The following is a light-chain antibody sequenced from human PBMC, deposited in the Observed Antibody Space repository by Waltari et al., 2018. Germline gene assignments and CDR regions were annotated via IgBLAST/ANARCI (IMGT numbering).Light chain of an antibody. J-gene: IGLJ3*02. CDR1: SSDVGGYNY. CDR3: YSFAGSSKWV. Sequence: QSALTQPPSASGSPGQSVTISCTGTSSDVGGYNYVSWYQQHAGKAPKLMIYEVGERPSGVPDRFSGSKSGNTASLTVSGLQAEDEADYYCYSFAGSSKWVFGGGTKLTVL. V-gene: IGLV2-8*01. CDR2: EVG.